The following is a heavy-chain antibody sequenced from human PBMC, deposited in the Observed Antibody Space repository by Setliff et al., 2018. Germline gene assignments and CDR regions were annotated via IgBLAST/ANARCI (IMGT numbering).Heavy chain of an antibody. J-gene: IGHJ4*02. D-gene: IGHD3-9*01. V-gene: IGHV1-69-2*01. CDR3: TTGLRHGVPYFDL. CDR2: VDPEDGHT. Sequence: ASVKVSCKASGYTFTDYYMHWVQQAPGKGLEWMGRVDPEDGHTKYAEKFQGRITISADMSLDIAHMELGSLTSEDTAVYYCTTGLRHGVPYFDLRGQGTLVTVSS. CDR1: GYTFTDYY.